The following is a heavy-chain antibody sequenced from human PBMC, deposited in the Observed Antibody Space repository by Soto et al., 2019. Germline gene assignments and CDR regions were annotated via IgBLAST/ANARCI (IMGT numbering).Heavy chain of an antibody. V-gene: IGHV4-34*01. J-gene: IGHJ4*02. Sequence: SETLSLTCAVYGGSFSGCYWSWIRQPPGKGLEWIGEINHSGSTNYNPSLKSRVTISVDTSKNQFSLKLSSVTAADTAVYYCARGREWIQLWSTYYFDYWGQGTLVTVSS. CDR1: GGSFSGCY. CDR2: INHSGST. CDR3: ARGREWIQLWSTYYFDY. D-gene: IGHD5-18*01.